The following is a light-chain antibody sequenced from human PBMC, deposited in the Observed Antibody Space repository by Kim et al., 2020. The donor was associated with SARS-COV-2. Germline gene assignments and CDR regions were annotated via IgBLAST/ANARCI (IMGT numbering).Light chain of an antibody. Sequence: EIVLTQSPGTLSLSLGERATLSCRTTQSVSNNYLAWYQQKPGQAPRLLISGASSRATGIPDRFSGSGSGTDFTLTISRLEPEDFAVYYCHQYDSSWTFGQGTKVDIK. CDR2: GAS. V-gene: IGKV3-20*01. CDR3: HQYDSSWT. CDR1: QSVSNNY. J-gene: IGKJ1*01.